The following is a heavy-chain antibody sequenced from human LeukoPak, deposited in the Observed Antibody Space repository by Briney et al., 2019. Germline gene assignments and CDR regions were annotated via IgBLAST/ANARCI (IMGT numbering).Heavy chain of an antibody. V-gene: IGHV4-59*01. CDR2: IFYSGST. D-gene: IGHD4-23*01. Sequence: SETLSLTCTVSGGSISSYYWSWIRQPPGKGLEWIGNIFYSGSTTYNPSLKSRVTILVDTSKNQFSLELSSVTADDTAVYYCAREKISTVADWGQGTLVSVSP. J-gene: IGHJ4*02. CDR1: GGSISSYY. CDR3: AREKISTVAD.